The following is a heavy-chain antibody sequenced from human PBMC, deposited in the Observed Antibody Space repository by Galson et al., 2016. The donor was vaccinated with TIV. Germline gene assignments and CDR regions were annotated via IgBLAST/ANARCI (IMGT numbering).Heavy chain of an antibody. D-gene: IGHD5-18*01. CDR2: INAATGST. CDR1: GYTLTTYG. Sequence: SVKVSCKASGYTLTTYGIHWVRQAPGQRLEWVGWINAATGSTKYSQKLQGRVTITRDTSANTAHMELSSLRFEDTAVYYCARDMGRKYRYGLTYYYHGIAVWGQGTTATVSS. J-gene: IGHJ6*02. CDR3: ARDMGRKYRYGLTYYYHGIAV. V-gene: IGHV1-3*01.